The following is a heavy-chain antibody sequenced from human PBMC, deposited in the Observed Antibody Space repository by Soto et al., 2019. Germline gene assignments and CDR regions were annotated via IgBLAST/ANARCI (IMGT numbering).Heavy chain of an antibody. D-gene: IGHD5-18*01. Sequence: PWGSLRLSCAASGFTFTNYWMHWVRQAPGKGLVWVSRINSDGSTTNYADSVKGRFTISRDNAENTVYLQMNSLRDEDTAVYYCARGIRNYYGVDVWGQGSTVTVSS. CDR2: INSDGSTT. V-gene: IGHV3-74*01. CDR1: GFTFTNYW. CDR3: ARGIRNYYGVDV. J-gene: IGHJ6*02.